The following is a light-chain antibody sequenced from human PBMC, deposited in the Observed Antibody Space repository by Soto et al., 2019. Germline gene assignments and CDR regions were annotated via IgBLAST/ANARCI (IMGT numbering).Light chain of an antibody. CDR2: AAS. J-gene: IGKJ4*01. Sequence: DIQMTQSPSSLSASVGDRFTITVRASQTISGYLNWYHQKRGKAPELLIYAASYLGNGVPSRFSGSGSGTYFTLTISSLQPEDLATYYCQQSYNTQLTFGGGTKVDIK. CDR1: QTISGY. CDR3: QQSYNTQLT. V-gene: IGKV1-39*01.